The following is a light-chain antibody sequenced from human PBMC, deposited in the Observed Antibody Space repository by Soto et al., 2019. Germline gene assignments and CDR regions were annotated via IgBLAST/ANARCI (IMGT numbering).Light chain of an antibody. CDR3: SSYTTTSALV. V-gene: IGLV2-14*01. CDR1: SSDVGGYDY. J-gene: IGLJ2*01. CDR2: EVS. Sequence: QSALTQPASVSGSPGQSITISCTGTSSDVGGYDYVSWYQHHPGKVPKLIIYEVSKRPSGVSHRFSGSKSGNTASLTISGLQTEDEADYYCSSYTTTSALVFGGGTKL.